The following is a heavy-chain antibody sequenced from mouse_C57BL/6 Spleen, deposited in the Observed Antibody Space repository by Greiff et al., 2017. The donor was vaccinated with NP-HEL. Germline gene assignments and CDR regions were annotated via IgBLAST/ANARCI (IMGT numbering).Heavy chain of an antibody. V-gene: IGHV2-4*01. J-gene: IGHJ4*01. Sequence: VQLQQSGPGLVQPSQSLSISCTASGFSLTSYGVHWVRQPPGKGLEWLGVIWSGGSTDYNDAFISRLIIPKDNSKSLLFFQMNSLQADDTAIYYCAKGNYGHYAMDYWGQGTSVTVSS. D-gene: IGHD1-1*01. CDR3: AKGNYGHYAMDY. CDR1: GFSLTSYG. CDR2: IWSGGST.